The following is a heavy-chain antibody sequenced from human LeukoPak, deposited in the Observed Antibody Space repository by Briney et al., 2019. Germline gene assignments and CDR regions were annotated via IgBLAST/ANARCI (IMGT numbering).Heavy chain of an antibody. Sequence: GGSLRLSCAASGFTFSGSPILWVRQASGKGLEWVGRIRSKADNYATAYAESVQGRCTISRDDSKNTAYLQLNSLKTEDTAVYYCTQSNYWGQGALVTVSS. CDR1: GFTFSGSP. J-gene: IGHJ4*02. CDR2: IRSKADNYAT. V-gene: IGHV3-73*01. CDR3: TQSNY.